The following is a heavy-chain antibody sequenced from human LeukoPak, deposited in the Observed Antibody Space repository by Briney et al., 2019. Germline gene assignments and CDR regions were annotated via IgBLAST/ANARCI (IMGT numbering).Heavy chain of an antibody. J-gene: IGHJ4*02. D-gene: IGHD4-17*01. V-gene: IGHV3-9*01. CDR2: ISWNSGSI. CDR1: GFTFNEYA. Sequence: GGSLRLSCAASGFTFNEYAMHWVRQAPGKGLEWVSGISWNSGSIGYADSVKGRFTISRDNAKNSLYLQMNSLRAEDTALYYCAKGSTVTTGSGSFDYWGQGTLVTVSS. CDR3: AKGSTVTTGSGSFDY.